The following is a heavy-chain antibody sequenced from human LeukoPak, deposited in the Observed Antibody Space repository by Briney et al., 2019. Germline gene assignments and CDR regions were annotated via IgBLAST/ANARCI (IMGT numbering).Heavy chain of an antibody. J-gene: IGHJ6*03. D-gene: IGHD1-1*01. V-gene: IGHV4-34*01. CDR3: ARGRRDRRNGYNFYYYLDV. CDR1: GGSLSCYY. Sequence: ASETLSLTCAVYGGSLSCYYWRWFRQPPGKGLEWIGEIDHSGSINSKASLKSRVTLSLDTSKNQFSLKLTSVTAADTAVYFCARGRRDRRNGYNFYYYLDVWGKGTTVTVSS. CDR2: IDHSGSI.